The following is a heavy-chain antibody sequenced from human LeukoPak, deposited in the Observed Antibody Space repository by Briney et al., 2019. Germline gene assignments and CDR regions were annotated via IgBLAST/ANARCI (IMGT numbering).Heavy chain of an antibody. D-gene: IGHD1-1*01. J-gene: IGHJ3*02. CDR2: IYPGDSDT. Sequence: LGESLKISCKGSGYSFTTYWIAWVRQMPGKGLEWMGIIYPGDSDTRYSPPFQGQVTISADKSISTAYLQWSSLKASDTAIYYCARASNTGTTLDAFDIWGQGTMVTVSS. CDR1: GYSFTTYW. CDR3: ARASNTGTTLDAFDI. V-gene: IGHV5-51*01.